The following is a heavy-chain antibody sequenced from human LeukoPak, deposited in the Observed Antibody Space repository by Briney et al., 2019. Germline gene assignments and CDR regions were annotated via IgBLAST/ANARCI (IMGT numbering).Heavy chain of an antibody. D-gene: IGHD3-10*01. CDR1: GFTFSSYA. CDR2: ISGSGGST. Sequence: PGGSLRLSCAASGFTFSSYAMSWVRQAPGKGLEWVSDISGSGGSTYYADSVKGRFTISRDNSNNTLYLQMNSLRAEDTAVYYCAQEARAGAGSYSDYWGQGTLVTVSS. V-gene: IGHV3-23*01. J-gene: IGHJ4*02. CDR3: AQEARAGAGSYSDY.